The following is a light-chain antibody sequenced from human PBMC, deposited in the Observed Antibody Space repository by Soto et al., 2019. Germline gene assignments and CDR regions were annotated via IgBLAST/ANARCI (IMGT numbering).Light chain of an antibody. V-gene: IGKV1-17*01. CDR1: QDIGND. Sequence: DLQMTQSPSSLSAFVGDRVTITCRASQDIGNDLGWYQQTPGRAPKRLIYAASRLQSGVPSRFSGSGSGTEFTLTISSLQPEDFATYYCLQHKSYPRAFGQGTKVEVK. J-gene: IGKJ1*01. CDR3: LQHKSYPRA. CDR2: AAS.